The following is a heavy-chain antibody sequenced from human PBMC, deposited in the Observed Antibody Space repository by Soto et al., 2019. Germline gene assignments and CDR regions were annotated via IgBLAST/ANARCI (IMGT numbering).Heavy chain of an antibody. CDR1: GGSVSSGTYY. Sequence: QLQLQESGPGLVKPSETLSLTCTVSGGSVSSGTYYWGWIRQPPGKGLEWIGSIDYSVTTYYNPSLKSRVTISVDTSKNQFSLKLTSVTAADTAVYYCARLDSGFGAAMDVWGQGPTVTVSS. CDR3: ARLDSGFGAAMDV. J-gene: IGHJ6*02. V-gene: IGHV4-39*01. D-gene: IGHD3-10*01. CDR2: IDYSVTT.